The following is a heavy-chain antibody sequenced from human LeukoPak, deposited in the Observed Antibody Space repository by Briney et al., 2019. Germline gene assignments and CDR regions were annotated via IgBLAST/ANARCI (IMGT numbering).Heavy chain of an antibody. V-gene: IGHV3-9*01. CDR1: GFTFDDYA. Sequence: GGSLRLSCAASGFTFDDYAMHWVRQAPGKGLEWVSGISWNSGSIGYADSVKGRFTISRDNAKNTLYLQMNSLRAEDTAVYYCARGIGGADEYFQHWGQGTLVTVSS. CDR3: ARGIGGADEYFQH. D-gene: IGHD3-16*01. J-gene: IGHJ1*01. CDR2: ISWNSGSI.